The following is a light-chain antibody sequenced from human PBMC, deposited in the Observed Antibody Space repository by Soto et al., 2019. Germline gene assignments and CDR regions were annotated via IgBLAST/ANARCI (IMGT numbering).Light chain of an antibody. J-gene: IGKJ1*01. CDR3: QQYGSSPPWT. CDR2: GAS. Sequence: EIVLTQSPGTLSLSPGERATLSCRASQSVSSSYLAWYQQKPGQAPRLLIYGASSRDTGIPDRFSGSGSGTDFTLTISRLEPEDLAVYYCQQYGSSPPWTFGQGTKVDIK. V-gene: IGKV3-20*01. CDR1: QSVSSSY.